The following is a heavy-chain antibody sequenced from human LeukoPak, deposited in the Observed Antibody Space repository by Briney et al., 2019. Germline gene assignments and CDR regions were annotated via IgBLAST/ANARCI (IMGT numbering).Heavy chain of an antibody. J-gene: IGHJ5*02. D-gene: IGHD2-2*01. Sequence: SQTLSLTCAISGDSVSSNSVTWNWIRQSPSVGLEWLGRTYYRSTWYNDYAVSVRGRITVNPDTSKNQFSLHLNSVTPEDTAVYYCARRLTQYDCFDPWGQGILVTVSS. V-gene: IGHV6-1*01. CDR2: TYYRSTWYN. CDR3: ARRLTQYDCFDP. CDR1: GDSVSSNSVT.